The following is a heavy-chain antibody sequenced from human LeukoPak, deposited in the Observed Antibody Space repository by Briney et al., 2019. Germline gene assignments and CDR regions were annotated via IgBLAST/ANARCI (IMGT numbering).Heavy chain of an antibody. CDR1: GFTLSGSP. CDR2: ISGNGGST. J-gene: IGHJ4*02. CDR3: ASSVSSGWACDY. Sequence: GGSLRLSCAASGFTLSGSPMHWVRQAPGKGLEYVSAISGNGGSTYYANSVKGRFAISRDNSKNTLYLQMGSLRAEDMAVYYCASSVSSGWACDYWGQGTLVTVSS. D-gene: IGHD6-19*01. V-gene: IGHV3-64*01.